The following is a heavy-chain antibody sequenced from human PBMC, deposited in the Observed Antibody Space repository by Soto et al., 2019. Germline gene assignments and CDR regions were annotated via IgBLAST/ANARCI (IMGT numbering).Heavy chain of an antibody. Sequence: GASVKVSCKASGGTFSSYAISWVRQAPGQGLEWXXXXXXXXXXXXXXQKFQGRVTITADKSTSTAYMELSSLRSEDTAVYYCARPSGYYYGMDVWGQGTTVTVSS. CDR2: XXXXXXXX. CDR1: GGTFSSYA. J-gene: IGHJ6*02. D-gene: IGHD3-10*01. CDR3: ARPSGYYYGMDV. V-gene: IGHV1-69*10.